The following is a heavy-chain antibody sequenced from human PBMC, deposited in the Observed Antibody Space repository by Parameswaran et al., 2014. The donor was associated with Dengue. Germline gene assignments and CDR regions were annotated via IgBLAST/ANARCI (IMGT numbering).Heavy chain of an antibody. Sequence: WIRQPPGKGLEWIGSIYYSGSTYYNPSLKSRVTISVDTSKNQFSLKLSSVTAADTAVYYCARPNPYFWSGFPGYGMDVWGQGTTVTVSS. J-gene: IGHJ6*02. CDR3: ARPNPYFWSGFPGYGMDV. CDR2: IYYSGST. D-gene: IGHD3-3*01. V-gene: IGHV4-39*01.